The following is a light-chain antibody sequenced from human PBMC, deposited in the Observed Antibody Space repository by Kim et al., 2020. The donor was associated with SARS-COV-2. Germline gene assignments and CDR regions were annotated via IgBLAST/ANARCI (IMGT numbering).Light chain of an antibody. Sequence: SAYVGDRVTITCRDSQSISSWLAWYQQKPGKAPKLLIYKASNLETGVPSRFSGSGYGTEFTLTISSLQPDDFATYYCQQYDTYQTFGQGTKVDIK. V-gene: IGKV1-5*03. CDR3: QQYDTYQT. CDR1: QSISSW. J-gene: IGKJ1*01. CDR2: KAS.